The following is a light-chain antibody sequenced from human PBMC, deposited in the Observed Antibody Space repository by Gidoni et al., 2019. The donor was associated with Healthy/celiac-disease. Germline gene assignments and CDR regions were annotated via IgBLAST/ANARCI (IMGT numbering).Light chain of an antibody. CDR2: GKN. J-gene: IGLJ2*01. CDR3: NSRDSSGNHVV. V-gene: IGLV3-19*01. Sequence: SSELTQDPAVCVDLGQTVRITCQGDSLRSYYASWYQQKPGQAPVLVIYGKNNRPSGIPDRFSGSSSGNTASLTITGAQAEDEADYYCNSRDSSGNHVVFGGGTKLTVL. CDR1: SLRSYY.